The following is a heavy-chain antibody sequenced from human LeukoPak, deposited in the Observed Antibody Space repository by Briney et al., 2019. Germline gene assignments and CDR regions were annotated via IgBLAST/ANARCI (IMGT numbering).Heavy chain of an antibody. J-gene: IGHJ6*03. V-gene: IGHV4-59*01. Sequence: PSETLSLTCTVSGGSISSYYWSWIRQPPAKGLGYMWYIYYSGSTNYNPSLKSRVTISVDTSKNQFSLKLSSVTAADTAVYYCARETSQKGAHYMDVWGKGTTVTVSS. CDR1: GGSISSYY. CDR3: ARETSQKGAHYMDV. CDR2: IYYSGST. D-gene: IGHD3-16*01.